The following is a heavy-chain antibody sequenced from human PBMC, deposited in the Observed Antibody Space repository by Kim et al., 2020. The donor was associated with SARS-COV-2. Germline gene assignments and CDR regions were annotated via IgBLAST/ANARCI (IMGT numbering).Heavy chain of an antibody. V-gene: IGHV4-59*13. D-gene: IGHD6-19*01. J-gene: IGHJ6*02. CDR3: ASLYSSGWYVRGDYGMDV. CDR2: IYYSGST. CDR1: GGSISSYY. Sequence: SETLSLTCTVSGGSISSYYWSWIRQPPGKGLEWIGYIYYSGSTNYNPSLKRRVTISVDTSKNQFSLKLSSVTAADTAVYYCASLYSSGWYVRGDYGMDVWGQGTTVTVSS.